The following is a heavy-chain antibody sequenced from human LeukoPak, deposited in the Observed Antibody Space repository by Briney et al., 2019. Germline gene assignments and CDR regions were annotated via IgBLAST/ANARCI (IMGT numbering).Heavy chain of an antibody. D-gene: IGHD1-26*01. CDR3: AKEGFSGSYYGY. Sequence: PGGSLRLSCAASGFTFSSYGMHWVRQAPGKGLEWVAVISYDGSNKYYADSVKGRFTISRDNSKNTLYLQMNSLRAEDTAVYYCAKEGFSGSYYGYWGQGTLVTVSS. CDR2: ISYDGSNK. J-gene: IGHJ4*02. V-gene: IGHV3-30*18. CDR1: GFTFSSYG.